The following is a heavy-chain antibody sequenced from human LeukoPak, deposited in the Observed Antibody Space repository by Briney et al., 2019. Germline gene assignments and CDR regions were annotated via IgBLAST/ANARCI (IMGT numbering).Heavy chain of an antibody. CDR3: ARDRHKLRFLEWLGFDP. J-gene: IGHJ5*02. D-gene: IGHD3-3*01. Sequence: GGSLRLSCAASGFTFSSYEMNWVRQAPGKGLEWVSYISSSGSTIYYADSVKGRFTISRDNAKNSLYLQMNSLRAEDTAVYYCARDRHKLRFLEWLGFDPWGQGTLVTVSS. V-gene: IGHV3-48*03. CDR2: ISSSGSTI. CDR1: GFTFSSYE.